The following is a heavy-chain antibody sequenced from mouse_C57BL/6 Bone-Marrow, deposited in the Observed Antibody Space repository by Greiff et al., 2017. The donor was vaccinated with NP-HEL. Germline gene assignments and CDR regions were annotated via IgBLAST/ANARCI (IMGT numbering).Heavy chain of an antibody. J-gene: IGHJ4*01. V-gene: IGHV1-82*01. D-gene: IGHD2-4*01. CDR2: IYPGDGDT. CDR1: GYAFSSSW. CDR3: ARSREIYDYDRYAMDY. Sequence: QVQLQQSGPELVKPGASVKISCKASGYAFSSSWMNWVKQRPGKGLEWIGRIYPGDGDTNYNGKFKGKATLTADKSSSTAYMQLSSLTSEDSAVYFCARSREIYDYDRYAMDYWGQGTSVTVSS.